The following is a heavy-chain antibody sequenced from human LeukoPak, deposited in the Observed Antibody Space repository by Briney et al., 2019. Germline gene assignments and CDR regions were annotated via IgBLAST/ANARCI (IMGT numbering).Heavy chain of an antibody. CDR2: INSSGTI. CDR3: ARLPYSSGCIDY. V-gene: IGHV3-48*02. CDR1: GFTFSGYT. D-gene: IGHD6-19*01. Sequence: GGSLRLSCAASGFTFSGYTMHLVRQAPGKGLEWVSYINSSGTIYYADSVKGRFTISRVNAKNSLFMQMNRLRDEDTAVYYCARLPYSSGCIDYWGQGTLVTVSS. J-gene: IGHJ4*02.